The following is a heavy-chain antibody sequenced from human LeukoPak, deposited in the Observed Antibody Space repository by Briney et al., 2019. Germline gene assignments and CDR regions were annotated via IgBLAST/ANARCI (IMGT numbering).Heavy chain of an antibody. J-gene: IGHJ4*02. Sequence: PGGSLRLSCAASGFTFSSYSMNWVRQAPGKGLEWVSSISSSSSYIYYADSVKGRFTISRDNAKNSLYLQMNSLRAEDTALYYCAKGGSGSYYPIDYWGQGTLVTVSS. CDR1: GFTFSSYS. D-gene: IGHD3-10*01. V-gene: IGHV3-21*04. CDR3: AKGGSGSYYPIDY. CDR2: ISSSSSYI.